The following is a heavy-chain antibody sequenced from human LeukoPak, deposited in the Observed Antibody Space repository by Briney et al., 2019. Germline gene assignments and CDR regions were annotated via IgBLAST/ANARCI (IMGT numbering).Heavy chain of an antibody. D-gene: IGHD4-17*01. CDR1: GYTFTSYG. J-gene: IGHJ6*03. CDR3: ARYPPTVTTIKYYYYYYMGV. CDR2: ISAYDGNT. V-gene: IGHV1-18*01. Sequence: GASVKVSCKASGYTFTSYGISWVRQAAGQGLEWMGWISAYDGNTNYAQKLQGRVTMTTDTSTSTAYMELRSLRSDDTAVYYCARYPPTVTTIKYYYYYYMGVWGKGTTVTVSS.